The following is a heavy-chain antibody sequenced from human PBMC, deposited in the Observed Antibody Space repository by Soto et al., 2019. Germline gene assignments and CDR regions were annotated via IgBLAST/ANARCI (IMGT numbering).Heavy chain of an antibody. J-gene: IGHJ6*02. D-gene: IGHD2-15*01. CDR3: ARDLKTDITEYCSGGSCYYYYYGMDV. V-gene: IGHV1-2*04. CDR2: INPNSGGA. CDR1: GYTFTGYY. Sequence: ASVKVSCKASGYTFTGYYMHWVRQAPGQGLEWMGWINPNSGGANYAQKFQGWVTMTRDTSISTAYMELSRLRSDDTAVYYCARDLKTDITEYCSGGSCYYYYYGMDVWGQGTTVTVSS.